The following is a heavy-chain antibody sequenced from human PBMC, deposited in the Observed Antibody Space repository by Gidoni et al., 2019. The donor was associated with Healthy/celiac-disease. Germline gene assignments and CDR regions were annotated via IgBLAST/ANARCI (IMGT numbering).Heavy chain of an antibody. CDR1: GGTFSSSA. Sequence: QVQLVQSGAEVKKPGSSVKVSCQASGGTFSSSAISWVRQAPGQGLEWMGGIIPIFGTANYAQKFQGRVTITADESTSTAYMELSSLRSEDTAVYYCARCRSSKPGGSGGDYGWFDPWGQGTLVTVSS. CDR2: IIPIFGTA. CDR3: ARCRSSKPGGSGGDYGWFDP. D-gene: IGHD6-13*01. J-gene: IGHJ5*02. V-gene: IGHV1-69*01.